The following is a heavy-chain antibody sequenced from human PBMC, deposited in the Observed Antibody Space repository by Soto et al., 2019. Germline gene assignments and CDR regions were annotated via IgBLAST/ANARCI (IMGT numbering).Heavy chain of an antibody. V-gene: IGHV4-31*03. CDR1: GGSILNGGYY. CDR3: ARDNYGGMLDC. Sequence: SETLSLTCTVSGGSILNGGYYWTWIRQHPGKGLEWIGKIFFSGNTHYNPALRSRLIISVDTSNNQFSLKLSSVTAADTAIYYCARDNYGGMLDCWGQGTLVTVSS. J-gene: IGHJ4*02. D-gene: IGHD4-17*01. CDR2: IFFSGNT.